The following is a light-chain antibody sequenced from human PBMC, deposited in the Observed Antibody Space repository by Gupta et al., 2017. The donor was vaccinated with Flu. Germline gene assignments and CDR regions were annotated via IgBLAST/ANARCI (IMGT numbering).Light chain of an antibody. CDR2: EAT. V-gene: IGKV3-11*01. J-gene: IGKJ4*01. CDR3: QLRSTYP. CDR1: KNVSCY. Sequence: GRTTNHSCWASKNVSCYLAWYQQKPRPAPRLLFYEATHGATGIPARFSGSWSGADFTLTISSLEPEDSAVYYCQLRSTYPFGGGTKVEIK.